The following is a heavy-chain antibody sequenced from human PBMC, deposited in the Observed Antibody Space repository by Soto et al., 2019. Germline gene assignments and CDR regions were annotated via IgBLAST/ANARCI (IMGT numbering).Heavy chain of an antibody. V-gene: IGHV4-39*01. J-gene: IGHJ4*02. D-gene: IGHD2-15*01. Sequence: SETLSLTCTVSGGSIYRSGYYWGWIRQPPGRGLEWIGNIDYNGVTYSNPSLKSRVTISRDTSKNQFSLKLTSVTAADTALYYCGKVLVGATGRTDSDSWGPGTLVTVSS. CDR1: GGSIYRSGYY. CDR2: IDYNGVT. CDR3: GKVLVGATGRTDSDS.